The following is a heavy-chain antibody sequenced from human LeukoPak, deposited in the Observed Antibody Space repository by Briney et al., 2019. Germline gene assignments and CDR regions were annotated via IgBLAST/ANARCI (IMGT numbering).Heavy chain of an antibody. Sequence: ASVTVSFKASGYTFTNYYMHWVRQAPGQGLEWMGIINPSGGNTNYAQNFQGRVTMTRDTSTSTVYMELSSLRSEDTAVYYCARVRDGYNDAYDIWGQGTMVTVPS. J-gene: IGHJ3*02. CDR1: GYTFTNYY. D-gene: IGHD5-24*01. V-gene: IGHV1-46*01. CDR2: INPSGGNT. CDR3: ARVRDGYNDAYDI.